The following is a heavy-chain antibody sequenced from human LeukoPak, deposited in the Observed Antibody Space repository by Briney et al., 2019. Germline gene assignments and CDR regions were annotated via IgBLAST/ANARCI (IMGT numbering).Heavy chain of an antibody. J-gene: IGHJ6*03. CDR2: INLVNGNT. CDR1: GYIFTNYA. D-gene: IGHD2-21*01. CDR3: ARGRGTIGSNRDFYFYYYMDI. V-gene: IGHV1-3*03. Sequence: ASVRVSCKASGYIFTNYAMHWVRLAPGQRLQWMGWINLVNGNTKYSQYFEGRVTITRDTSASTVYMELSSLRPDDMAVYYCARGRGTIGSNRDFYFYYYMDIWGNGTTVTVSS.